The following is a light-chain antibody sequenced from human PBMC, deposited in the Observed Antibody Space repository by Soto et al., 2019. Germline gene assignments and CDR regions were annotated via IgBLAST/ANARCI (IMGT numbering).Light chain of an antibody. Sequence: DIVMTQSPDSLAVSLGERAAINCKSSQSVLSSSNNENYLAWYQQKPGQPPKLLIYWASTRESGVPDRFSGSGSGTDFTLTISSLQAEDVAVYYCQKYFDTPLTFGGGTKVEIK. J-gene: IGKJ4*01. CDR3: QKYFDTPLT. CDR1: QSVLSSSNNENY. V-gene: IGKV4-1*01. CDR2: WAS.